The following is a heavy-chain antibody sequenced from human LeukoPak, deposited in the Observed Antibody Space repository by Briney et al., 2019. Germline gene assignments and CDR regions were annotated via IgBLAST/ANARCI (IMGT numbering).Heavy chain of an antibody. Sequence: GGSLRLSCAASGFTVSSNSMNWVRQAPGKGLEWVSYISSSSSTIYYADSVKGRFTISRDNAKNSLYLQMNSLRAEDTAVYYCARDGRFDYWGQGTLVTVSS. CDR1: GFTVSSNS. CDR3: ARDGRFDY. V-gene: IGHV3-48*01. CDR2: ISSSSSTI. J-gene: IGHJ4*02.